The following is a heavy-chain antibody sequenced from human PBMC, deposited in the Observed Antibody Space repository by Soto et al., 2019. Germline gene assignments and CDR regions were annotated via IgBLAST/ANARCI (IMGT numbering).Heavy chain of an antibody. CDR2: IYFTGNT. CDR1: GGSITSSSHF. Sequence: SETLSLTCSASGGSITSSSHFWGWVRQPPGKGLEWIGTIYFTGNTYYTPSLKSRLTMSIDTSKDEFSLRLNSVTAADTAVYYCAGQTFTIAAASYGRSNWFDPWGPGTLVTVSS. J-gene: IGHJ5*02. V-gene: IGHV4-39*01. D-gene: IGHD6-25*01. CDR3: AGQTFTIAAASYGRSNWFDP.